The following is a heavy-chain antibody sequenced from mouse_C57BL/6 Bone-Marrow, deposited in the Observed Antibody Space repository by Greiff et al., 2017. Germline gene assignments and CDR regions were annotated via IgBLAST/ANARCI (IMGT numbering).Heavy chain of an antibody. Sequence: VQLQQPGAELVMPGASVKLSCKASGYTFTSYWMHWVKQRPGQGLEWIGEIDPSDSYTNYNQKFKGKSTLTVDKSSSTAYMQLSSLTSEDSAVYYCASAVCGYDAGFAYWGQGTLVTVSA. J-gene: IGHJ3*01. CDR1: GYTFTSYW. CDR2: IDPSDSYT. V-gene: IGHV1-69*01. D-gene: IGHD2-2*01. CDR3: ASAVCGYDAGFAY.